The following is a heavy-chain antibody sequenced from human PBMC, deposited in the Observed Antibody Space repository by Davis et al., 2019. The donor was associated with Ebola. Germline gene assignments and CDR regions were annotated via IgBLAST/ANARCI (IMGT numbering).Heavy chain of an antibody. J-gene: IGHJ4*02. D-gene: IGHD2-15*01. Sequence: ASVQVSRMASRYIYTSSGIRRVRQAPGQQLEWMGWLSVYNGNTNYAQKLQGRVTMTTDTSTSTTYMELRSLRSDDTAVYYCARDARVDPFDYWGQGTLVTVSS. CDR1: RYIYTSSG. CDR2: LSVYNGNT. V-gene: IGHV1-18*04. CDR3: ARDARVDPFDY.